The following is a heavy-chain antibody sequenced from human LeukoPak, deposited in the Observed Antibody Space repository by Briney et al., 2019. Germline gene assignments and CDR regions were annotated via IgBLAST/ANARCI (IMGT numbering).Heavy chain of an antibody. CDR2: IIPILGIA. J-gene: IGHJ6*02. D-gene: IGHD2/OR15-2a*01. CDR1: GGTFSSYA. Sequence: SVEVSCKASGGTFSSYAISWVRQAPGQGLEWMGRIIPILGIANYAQKFQGRVTITADKSTSTAYMELSSLRSEDTAVYYCARSSNSPYYYYGMDVWGQGTTVTVSS. CDR3: ARSSNSPYYYYGMDV. V-gene: IGHV1-69*04.